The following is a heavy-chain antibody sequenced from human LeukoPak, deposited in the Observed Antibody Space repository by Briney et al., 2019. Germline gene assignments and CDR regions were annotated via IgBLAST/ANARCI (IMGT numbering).Heavy chain of an antibody. Sequence: PGGSLRLSCAASGFTFSSYGMHWVRQAPGKGLEWVAVIWYDGSNKYYADSVKGRFTISRDNAKNTLYLQMNSLRAEDTAVYYCARDLVPGPNRLLSDYWGQGTLVTVSS. D-gene: IGHD2-2*01. CDR2: IWYDGSNK. CDR3: ARDLVPGPNRLLSDY. J-gene: IGHJ4*02. CDR1: GFTFSSYG. V-gene: IGHV3-33*01.